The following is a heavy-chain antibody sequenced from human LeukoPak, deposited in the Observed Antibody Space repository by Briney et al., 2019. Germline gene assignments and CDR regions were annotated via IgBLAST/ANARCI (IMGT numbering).Heavy chain of an antibody. J-gene: IGHJ4*02. CDR2: ISWNSGSI. CDR3: AKGYSSSWFQYYFDY. D-gene: IGHD6-13*01. V-gene: IGHV3-9*01. Sequence: HPGGSLRLSCAASGFTFDDYAMHWVRQAPGKGLEWVSGISWNSGSIGYAGSVKGRFTISRDNAKNSLYLQMNSLRAEDTALYYCAKGYSSSWFQYYFDYWGQGTLVTVSS. CDR1: GFTFDDYA.